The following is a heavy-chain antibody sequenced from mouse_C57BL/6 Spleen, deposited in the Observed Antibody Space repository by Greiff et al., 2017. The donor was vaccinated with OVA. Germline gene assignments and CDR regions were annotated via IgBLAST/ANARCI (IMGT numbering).Heavy chain of an antibody. CDR3: ARVRGLLFAMDY. J-gene: IGHJ4*01. D-gene: IGHD2-10*01. V-gene: IGHV1-19*01. Sequence: VQLQQSGPVLVKPGASVKMSCKASGYTFTDYYMNWVKQSHGKSLEWIGVINPYNGGTSYNQKFKGKATLTVDKSSSTAYMELNSLTSEDSAVYYCARVRGLLFAMDYWGQGTSVTVSS. CDR1: GYTFTDYY. CDR2: INPYNGGT.